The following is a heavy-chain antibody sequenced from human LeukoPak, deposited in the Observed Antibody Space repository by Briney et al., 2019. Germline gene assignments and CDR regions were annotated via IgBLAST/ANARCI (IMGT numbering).Heavy chain of an antibody. V-gene: IGHV3-72*01. D-gene: IGHD1-26*01. CDR1: GFTFSDHY. J-gene: IGHJ3*01. Sequence: GGSPRLSCAASGFTFSDHYMDWVRQAPGKGLEWVGRSRDKAESHSTEYAASVKGRFIISRDDSKNSLYLQMHSLKNEDTAVYYCTRAIVGAGNDLWGQGTMVTVSS. CDR2: SRDKAESHST. CDR3: TRAIVGAGNDL.